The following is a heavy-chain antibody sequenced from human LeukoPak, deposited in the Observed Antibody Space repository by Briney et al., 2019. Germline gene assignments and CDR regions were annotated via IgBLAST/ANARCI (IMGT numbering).Heavy chain of an antibody. V-gene: IGHV4-61*02. CDR2: IYTSGST. J-gene: IGHJ4*02. CDR1: GGSISSGSYY. CDR3: ARDRYSSGWYRFDY. D-gene: IGHD6-19*01. Sequence: SQTLSLTCTVSGGSISSGSYYWSWIRQPAGKGLEWIGRIYTSGSTNYNPSLKSRVTISVDTSKNQFSLKLSSVTAADTAVYYCARDRYSSGWYRFDYWGQGTLVTVSS.